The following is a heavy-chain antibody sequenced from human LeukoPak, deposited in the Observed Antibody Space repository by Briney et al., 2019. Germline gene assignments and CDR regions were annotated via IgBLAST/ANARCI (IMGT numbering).Heavy chain of an antibody. J-gene: IGHJ6*02. D-gene: IGHD6-19*01. Sequence: PGGSLRLSCAASGFTFSSYWMSWVRQAPGRGLEWVANIKHDGSEKYYVDSVKGRFTISIDNAKNSLYLQMNSLRAEDTSVYYCARDREQWLVQYYYYYYGMDVWGQGTTVTVSS. CDR2: IKHDGSEK. V-gene: IGHV3-7*01. CDR3: ARDREQWLVQYYYYYYGMDV. CDR1: GFTFSSYW.